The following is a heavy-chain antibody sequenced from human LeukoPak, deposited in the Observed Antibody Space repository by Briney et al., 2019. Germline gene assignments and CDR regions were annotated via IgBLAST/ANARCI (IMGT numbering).Heavy chain of an antibody. D-gene: IGHD5-12*01. Sequence: GGSLRLSCAASGFTFSSYAMSWVRQAPGKGLEWVSGISSSPISTYYADSVKGRFTISRDNAENTLYLQMNSLRAEDTAVYYCARRGPEIVATIDYWGQGTLVTVSS. V-gene: IGHV3-23*01. CDR1: GFTFSSYA. J-gene: IGHJ4*02. CDR2: ISSSPIST. CDR3: ARRGPEIVATIDY.